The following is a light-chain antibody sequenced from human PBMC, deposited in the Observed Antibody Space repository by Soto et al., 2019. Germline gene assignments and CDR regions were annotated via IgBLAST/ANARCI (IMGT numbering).Light chain of an antibody. V-gene: IGKV3-20*01. J-gene: IGKJ4*01. CDR2: GAS. Sequence: ENVLTQSPGRLSLSVGERATLSCRASQSVARRSIAWYQQPVGQPPRLLIYGASGRATGVPDKFSGSGSGTIFTLTIERVEAEDFAGYHCQQYATSPLTFGGGTTLEIK. CDR3: QQYATSPLT. CDR1: QSVARRS.